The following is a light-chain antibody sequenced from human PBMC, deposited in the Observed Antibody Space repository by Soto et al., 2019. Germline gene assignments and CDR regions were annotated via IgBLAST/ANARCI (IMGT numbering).Light chain of an antibody. J-gene: IGLJ1*01. CDR1: SSDVGGYNY. CDR3: SSYTSSSTPYV. V-gene: IGLV2-14*01. CDR2: EVS. Sequence: LTQPAAVSGSPGQSITISCTGTSSDVGGYNYVSWYQQHPGKAPKLMIYEVSNRPSGVSNRFSGSKSGNTASLTISGLQAEDEADYYCSSYTSSSTPYVFGTGTKVTVL.